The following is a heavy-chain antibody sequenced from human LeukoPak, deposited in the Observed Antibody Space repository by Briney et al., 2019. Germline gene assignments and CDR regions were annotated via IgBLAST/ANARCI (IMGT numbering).Heavy chain of an antibody. CDR1: GFSLSSYA. V-gene: IGHV3-23*01. J-gene: IGHJ4*02. Sequence: GSLRLSCTVSGFSLSSYAMSWVRRAPGKGLEWVSATSSSDDGKYYADSVRGRFTISRDNSKNTLYLQMNNLRAEDTAVYYCAKDPRDHSYGWSWRYFDYWGQGTLVTVSS. D-gene: IGHD5-18*01. CDR3: AKDPRDHSYGWSWRYFDY. CDR2: TSSSDDGK.